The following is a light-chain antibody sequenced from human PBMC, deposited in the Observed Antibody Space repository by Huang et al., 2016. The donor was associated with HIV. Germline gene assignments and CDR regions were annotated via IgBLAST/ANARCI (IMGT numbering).Light chain of an antibody. Sequence: IQLTQSPSSLSAFVGDRVTITCRASQGISSYLAWYKQKPGKAPKLLIYAASTWQSGVPSRFSGGGSGTDFTLTISSLQPEDSATYYCQQLDGYPLTFGPGTKVHI. CDR1: QGISSY. CDR3: QQLDGYPLT. J-gene: IGKJ3*01. CDR2: AAS. V-gene: IGKV1-9*01.